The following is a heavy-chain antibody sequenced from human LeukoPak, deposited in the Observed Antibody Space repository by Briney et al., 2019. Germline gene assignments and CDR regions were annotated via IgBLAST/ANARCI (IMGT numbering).Heavy chain of an antibody. J-gene: IGHJ5*02. CDR2: IKHDGSEK. CDR3: ARDLYPYSSGPNWFDP. CDR1: GFTLSSYW. Sequence: SGGSLRLSCAASGFTLSSYWMTWVRQAPGKGLEWVATIKHDGSEKYSVDSVKGRFTISRDNAKNSPYLQMNSLRAEDTAVYYCARDLYPYSSGPNWFDPWGQGTLVTVSS. D-gene: IGHD6-19*01. V-gene: IGHV3-7*01.